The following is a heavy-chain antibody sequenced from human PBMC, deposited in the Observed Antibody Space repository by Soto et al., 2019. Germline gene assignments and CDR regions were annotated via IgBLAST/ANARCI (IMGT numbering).Heavy chain of an antibody. CDR3: ARDRHIVVVVAANVLEY. CDR1: GFTFSSYA. Sequence: QVQLVESGGGVVQPGRSLRLSCAASGFTFSSYAMHWVRQAPGKGLEWVAVISYDGSNKYYADSVKGRFTISRDNSKNTLYLQMNSLRAEGTAVYYCARDRHIVVVVAANVLEYWGQGTLVTVSS. J-gene: IGHJ4*02. D-gene: IGHD2-15*01. CDR2: ISYDGSNK. V-gene: IGHV3-30-3*01.